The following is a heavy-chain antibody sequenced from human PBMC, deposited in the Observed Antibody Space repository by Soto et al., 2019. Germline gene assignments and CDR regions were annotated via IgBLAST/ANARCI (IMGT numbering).Heavy chain of an antibody. CDR2: TYYRSKWYN. CDR1: GDSVSSNSAA. V-gene: IGHV6-1*01. CDR3: AREHDSSGWYYNWFDP. Sequence: SQTLSLTCAISGDSVSSNSAAWNWIRQSPSRGLEWLGRTYYRSKWYNDYAVSVKSRITINPDTSKNQFSLQLNSVTPEDTAVYYCAREHDSSGWYYNWFDPWAQGTLVTVSS. D-gene: IGHD6-13*01. J-gene: IGHJ5*02.